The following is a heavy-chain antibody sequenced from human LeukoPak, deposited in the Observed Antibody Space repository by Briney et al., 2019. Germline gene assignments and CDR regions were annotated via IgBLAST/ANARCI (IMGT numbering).Heavy chain of an antibody. CDR3: SRGGNFAF. CDR1: GYSISSGYY. Sequence: SETLSLTCAVSGYSISSGYYWGWIRQPPGKGLEWIGSINHSGSTYYNPSLKSRVTISIDTSKNQFSLNLSSVAAADTAVYYCSRGGNFAFWGQGTLVTVSS. V-gene: IGHV4-38-2*01. CDR2: INHSGST. J-gene: IGHJ4*02.